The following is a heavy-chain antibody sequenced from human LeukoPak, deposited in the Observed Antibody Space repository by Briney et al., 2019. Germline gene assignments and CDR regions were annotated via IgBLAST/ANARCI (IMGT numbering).Heavy chain of an antibody. J-gene: IGHJ4*02. D-gene: IGHD2-2*02. V-gene: IGHV4-61*02. CDR1: GGSISSGSYY. CDR3: ARSSRYQLLYFFDY. CDR2: IYTSGST. Sequence: SETLSLTCTVSGGSISSGSYYWSWIRQPAGKGLEWIGRIYTSGSTNYNPSLNSRVTILVDTSKNQFSLKLSSVTAADTAVYYCARSSRYQLLYFFDYWGQGTLVTVSS.